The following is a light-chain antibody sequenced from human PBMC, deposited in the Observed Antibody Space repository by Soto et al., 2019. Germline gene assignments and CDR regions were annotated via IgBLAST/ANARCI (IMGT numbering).Light chain of an antibody. J-gene: IGLJ1*01. CDR3: CSHAGSYTYV. CDR2: DAT. V-gene: IGLV2-11*01. Sequence: QSALTQPRSVSGSPGQSLTISCTGTSSDVGGYNYVSWYQQYPGKVPKLMIYDATKRPSGVPDRFSGSKSGNTASLTISGLQAEDEADYYCCSHAGSYTYVFGTGTKLTVL. CDR1: SSDVGGYNY.